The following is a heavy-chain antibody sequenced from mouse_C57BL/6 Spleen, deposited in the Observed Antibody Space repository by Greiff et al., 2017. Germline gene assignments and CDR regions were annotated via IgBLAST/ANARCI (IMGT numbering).Heavy chain of an antibody. Sequence: QVQLQQSGPELVKPGASVKISCKASGYAFSSSWMNWVKQRPGKGLEWIGRIYPGDGATTYNGKFKGKATLTADKSSSTAYMQLSSLTSEDSAVSFCANYYGSSYSYWYFEVRGTGTTVTVST. CDR2: IYPGDGAT. V-gene: IGHV1-82*01. CDR1: GYAFSSSW. D-gene: IGHD1-1*01. CDR3: ANYYGSSYSYWYFEV. J-gene: IGHJ1*03.